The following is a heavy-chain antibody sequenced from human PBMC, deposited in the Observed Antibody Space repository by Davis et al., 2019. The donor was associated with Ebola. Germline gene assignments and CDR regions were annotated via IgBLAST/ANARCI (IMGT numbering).Heavy chain of an antibody. D-gene: IGHD2-21*02. CDR2: IIYIFGAP. Sequence: SVKVSCKASGGTFSSYTVSWVRQAPGQGLEWMGGIIYIFGAPNYAQKFQGRVTITADKSTSTAYLELSSLRSEDTAVYYCATASGDYHYYYAMDVWGQGTTVTVSS. J-gene: IGHJ6*02. V-gene: IGHV1-69*06. CDR3: ATASGDYHYYYAMDV. CDR1: GGTFSSYT.